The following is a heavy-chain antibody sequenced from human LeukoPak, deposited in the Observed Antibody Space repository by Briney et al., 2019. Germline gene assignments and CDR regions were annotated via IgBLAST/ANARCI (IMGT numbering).Heavy chain of an antibody. CDR3: AREVRGDYFDF. CDR1: GFTVSSNY. Sequence: GGSLRLSCAVSGFTVSSNYMNWVRQAPGKGLEGVSVIYAGGTTFYADSVKGRFTISRDNSKNTLYLQMNSLRADDTAVYYCAREVRGDYFDFWGQGTLVTVSS. J-gene: IGHJ4*02. D-gene: IGHD3-16*01. V-gene: IGHV3-53*01. CDR2: IYAGGTT.